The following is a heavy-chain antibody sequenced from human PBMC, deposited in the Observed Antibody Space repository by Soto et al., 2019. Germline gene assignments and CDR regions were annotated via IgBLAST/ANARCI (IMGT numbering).Heavy chain of an antibody. D-gene: IGHD5-18*01. Sequence: QVQLVESGGGVVQPGRSLRLSCAASGFTFSRYGMHWVRQSPGKGLEWVAVIWHDGSYTAYADSVKGRFTISRDNSKNTLFLQMNSLRAEDTAVFYCAREESNGRGDNGLDVWGQGTTVTVSS. V-gene: IGHV3-33*01. CDR1: GFTFSRYG. J-gene: IGHJ6*02. CDR3: AREESNGRGDNGLDV. CDR2: IWHDGSYT.